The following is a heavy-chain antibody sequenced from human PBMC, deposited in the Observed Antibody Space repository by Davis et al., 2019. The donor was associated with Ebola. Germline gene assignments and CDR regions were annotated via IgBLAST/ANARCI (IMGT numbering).Heavy chain of an antibody. Sequence: MPSETLSLTCAVYGGSFSGYYWGWIRQPPGKGLEWIGSTYHSGSTYYNASLKSRVTISVDTSKKQFSLMLSSVTAADTAVYFCARKPARWENWFDPWGQGTLVTVSS. CDR2: TYHSGST. J-gene: IGHJ5*02. CDR1: GGSFSGYY. CDR3: ARKPARWENWFDP. V-gene: IGHV4-34*01. D-gene: IGHD1-26*01.